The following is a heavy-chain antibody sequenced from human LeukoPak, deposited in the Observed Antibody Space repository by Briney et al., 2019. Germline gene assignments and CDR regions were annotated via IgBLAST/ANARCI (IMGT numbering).Heavy chain of an antibody. V-gene: IGHV3-30*12. CDR1: GFTFSSYG. J-gene: IGHJ6*03. D-gene: IGHD6-13*01. Sequence: GGSLRLSCAASGFTFSSYGMHWVRQAPGKGLEWVAVISYDGSNKYYADSVKGRFTISRDNSKNTLYLQMNSLRAEDTAVYYCARRQKSSSWFYYYYMDVWGKGTTVTVSS. CDR3: ARRQKSSSWFYYYYMDV. CDR2: ISYDGSNK.